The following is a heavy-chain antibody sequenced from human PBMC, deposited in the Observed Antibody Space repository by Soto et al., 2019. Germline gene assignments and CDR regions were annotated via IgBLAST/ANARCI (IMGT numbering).Heavy chain of an antibody. CDR2: IYYSGST. Sequence: SETLSLTCTVSGGSISSSSYYWGWIRQPPGKGLEWIGSIYYSGSTYYNPSLKSRVTISVDTSKNQFSLKLSSVTAADTAVYYCARPGRGYWGQGTLVTVSS. CDR3: ARPGRGY. D-gene: IGHD3-10*01. CDR1: GGSISSSSYY. V-gene: IGHV4-39*01. J-gene: IGHJ4*02.